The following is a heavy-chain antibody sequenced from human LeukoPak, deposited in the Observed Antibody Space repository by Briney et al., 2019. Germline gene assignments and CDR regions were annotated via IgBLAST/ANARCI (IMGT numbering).Heavy chain of an antibody. D-gene: IGHD5-24*01. J-gene: IGHJ4*02. Sequence: HPGGSLRLSCAASGFTFSSYAMHWVRQAPGKGLEWVAVTSYDESHKYYADSVKGRFTISRDNSKNTLYLQMNSLRAEDTAVYYCARSRDGYNLDYWGQGTLVTVSS. CDR2: TSYDESHK. CDR3: ARSRDGYNLDY. CDR1: GFTFSSYA. V-gene: IGHV3-30-3*01.